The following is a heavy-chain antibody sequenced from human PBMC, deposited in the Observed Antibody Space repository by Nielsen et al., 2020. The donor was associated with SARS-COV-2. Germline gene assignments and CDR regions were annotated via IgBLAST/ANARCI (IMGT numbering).Heavy chain of an antibody. Sequence: SETLSLTCTVSGGSISSGGYYWSWIRQHPGKGLEWIGYIYYSGSTYYNPSLKSRVTISVDTSKNQFSLKLSSVTAADTAVYYCARDLAGGGTDPYYYYGMDVWGQGTTVTVSS. J-gene: IGHJ6*02. V-gene: IGHV4-31*03. D-gene: IGHD4-23*01. CDR2: IYYSGST. CDR1: GGSISSGGYY. CDR3: ARDLAGGGTDPYYYYGMDV.